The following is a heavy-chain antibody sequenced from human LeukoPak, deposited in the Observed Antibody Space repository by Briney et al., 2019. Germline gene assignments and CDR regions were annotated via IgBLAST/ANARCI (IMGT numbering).Heavy chain of an antibody. Sequence: AASVKVSCKASGYTYTSYTFTSYDINWVRQATGQGLEWMGWMNPSSGNTGYAQKFQGRVTMTRNTSITTAYMELSSLRSEDTAVYYCARGHGYYDSSGYYTYAFDMWGQGTMVTVSS. CDR1: GYTYTSYTFTSYD. CDR2: MNPSSGNT. V-gene: IGHV1-8*01. CDR3: ARGHGYYDSSGYYTYAFDM. D-gene: IGHD3-22*01. J-gene: IGHJ3*02.